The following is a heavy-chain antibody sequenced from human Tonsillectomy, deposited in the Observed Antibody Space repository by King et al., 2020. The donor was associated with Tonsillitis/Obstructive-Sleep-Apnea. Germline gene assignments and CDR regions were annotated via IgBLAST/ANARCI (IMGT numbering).Heavy chain of an antibody. CDR2: INWNGGDT. V-gene: IGHV3-20*04. CDR1: GFIFDDFG. D-gene: IGHD2-15*01. Sequence: QLVQSGGGVVRPGGSLRLSCAASGFIFDDFGMSWVRQATGKGLEWVSGINWNGGDTGHADSVKGRFTTSRDNAQNSLYLQMNSLRAEDTALYFCARAASGFCSGGSCYSVYMDVWGKGTTVTVSS. CDR3: ARAASGFCSGGSCYSVYMDV. J-gene: IGHJ6*03.